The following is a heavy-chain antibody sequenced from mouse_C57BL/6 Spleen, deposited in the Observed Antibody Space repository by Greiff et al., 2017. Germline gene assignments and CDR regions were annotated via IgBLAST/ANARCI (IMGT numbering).Heavy chain of an antibody. J-gene: IGHJ2*01. CDR2: INPNNGGT. CDR1: GYTFTDYY. V-gene: IGHV1-26*01. CDR3: ARYRDGGDY. D-gene: IGHD2-14*01. Sequence: EVQLQQSGPELVKPGASVKISCKASGYTFTDYYMNWVKQSHGKSLEWIGDINPNNGGTSYNQKFKGKATLTVDKSSSTAYMELRSLTSEDSAVYYCARYRDGGDYWGQGTTLTVSS.